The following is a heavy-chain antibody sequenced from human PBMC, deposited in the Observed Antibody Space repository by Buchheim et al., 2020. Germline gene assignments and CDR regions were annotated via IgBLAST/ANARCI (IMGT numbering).Heavy chain of an antibody. Sequence: EVPLLESGGGLIQAGGSLRLSCVASRISFKNYAMSWVRQGPGKGLERVASISDSGSTVNYAGSVMGRFTVSRDNSRNTLYLQMNDLRTEDTALYYCARLHIGFDSWGQGSL. CDR3: ARLHIGFDS. J-gene: IGHJ4*02. CDR2: ISDSGSTV. V-gene: IGHV3-23*01. D-gene: IGHD2-15*01. CDR1: RISFKNYA.